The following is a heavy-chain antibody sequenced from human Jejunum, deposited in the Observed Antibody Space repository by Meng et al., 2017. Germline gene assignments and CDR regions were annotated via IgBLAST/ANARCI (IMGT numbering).Heavy chain of an antibody. CDR3: ARGHFYYDSSGSNAFHI. CDR2: ITYDGSDK. D-gene: IGHD3-22*01. Sequence: GGSLRLSCAASEISFSSYTMHWVRHAPGKGLEWVALITYDGSDKKYADSVKGRFTISRDNSKNTLLLEMNSLSAEDTALYSCARGHFYYDSSGSNAFHIWGQGTMVTVSS. J-gene: IGHJ3*02. V-gene: IGHV3-30*01. CDR1: EISFSSYT.